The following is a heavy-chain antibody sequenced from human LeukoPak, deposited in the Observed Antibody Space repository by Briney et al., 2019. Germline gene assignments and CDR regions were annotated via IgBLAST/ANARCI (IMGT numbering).Heavy chain of an antibody. J-gene: IGHJ4*02. CDR3: ARHPKFQAAALDY. CDR2: IYHSGST. Sequence: SETLSLTCAVSGYSISSGYYWGWIRQPPGKGLEWIGSIYHSGSTYYSPSLKSRVTISVDTSKNQFSLKLSSVTAADTAVYYCARHPKFQAAALDYWGQGTLVTVSS. V-gene: IGHV4-38-2*01. D-gene: IGHD6-13*01. CDR1: GYSISSGYY.